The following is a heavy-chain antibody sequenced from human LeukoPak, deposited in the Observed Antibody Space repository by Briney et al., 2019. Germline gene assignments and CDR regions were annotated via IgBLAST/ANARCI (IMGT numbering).Heavy chain of an antibody. J-gene: IGHJ4*02. V-gene: IGHV3-30*18. D-gene: IGHD2-21*02. CDR3: AKDELLFSPSYYFDY. CDR1: GFTFSSYG. Sequence: GGSLRPSFAASGFTFSSYGMHWVRQAPGKGLGWGAVISYDGSNKYYADSVKGRFTISRDNSKNTLYLQMNSLRAEDTAVYYCAKDELLFSPSYYFDYWGQGTLVTVSS. CDR2: ISYDGSNK.